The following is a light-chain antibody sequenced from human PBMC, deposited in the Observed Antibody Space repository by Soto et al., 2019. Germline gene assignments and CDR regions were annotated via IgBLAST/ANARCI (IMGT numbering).Light chain of an antibody. CDR1: SSNVGGYNY. Sequence: ALAQPASVSGSPRQSITISCTGTSSNVGGYNYVSWYQQHPGKAPKLMIYEVSNRPSGVSNRFSGSKSGNTASLTIFGLQAEDEADYYCSSYTSSSTLYVFGTGTKVTVL. CDR3: SSYTSSSTLYV. V-gene: IGLV2-14*01. CDR2: EVS. J-gene: IGLJ1*01.